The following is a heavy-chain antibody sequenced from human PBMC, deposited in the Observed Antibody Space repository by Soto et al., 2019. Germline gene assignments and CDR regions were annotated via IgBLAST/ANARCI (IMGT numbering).Heavy chain of an antibody. CDR2: IRSKAYGGTT. CDR3: TRDSRGLNMGRGSITCWDYGMDV. D-gene: IGHD3-10*01. CDR1: GFTFGDYA. V-gene: IGHV3-49*04. J-gene: IGHJ6*02. Sequence: SLRLSCTASGFTFGDYAMSWVRQAPGKGLEWVGFIRSKAYGGTTEYAASVKGRFTISRDDSKSIAYLQMNSLKTEDTAVYYWTRDSRGLNMGRGSITCWDYGMDVWGQGTTVTVSS.